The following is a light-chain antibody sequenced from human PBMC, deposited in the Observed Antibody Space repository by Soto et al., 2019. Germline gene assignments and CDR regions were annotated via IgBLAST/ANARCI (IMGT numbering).Light chain of an antibody. CDR1: QSISTY. CDR2: GSS. J-gene: IGKJ2*01. Sequence: DIQMTQSPSTLSASVGDRVTITCRASQSISTYLAWYQQKAGKAPKLLIYGSSNLESGVPSRFSGSGSGTEFPLTISSLQPDDFATYYYQQYNSYFPYTFGQGTKLEIK. V-gene: IGKV1-5*01. CDR3: QQYNSYFPYT.